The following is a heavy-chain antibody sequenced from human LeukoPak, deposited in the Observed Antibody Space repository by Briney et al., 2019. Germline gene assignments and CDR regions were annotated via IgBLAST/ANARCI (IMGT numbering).Heavy chain of an antibody. CDR2: ISGSGGST. CDR1: GFTFSSYA. Sequence: GGSLRLSCAASGFTFSSYAMTWVRQAPAKGLEWVSGISGSGGSTYYADSVKGRFTISRDNSKSTLYLQMHSLRAEDTARYYCANRASWAYGMDDWGQGTTVTESS. V-gene: IGHV3-23*01. D-gene: IGHD7-27*01. J-gene: IGHJ6*02. CDR3: ANRASWAYGMDD.